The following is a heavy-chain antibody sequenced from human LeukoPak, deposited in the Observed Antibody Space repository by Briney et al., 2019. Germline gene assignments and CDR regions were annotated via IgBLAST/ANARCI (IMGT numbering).Heavy chain of an antibody. J-gene: IGHJ4*02. V-gene: IGHV1-2*02. CDR2: INPNSGGT. CDR3: ARDLTAAAGDY. D-gene: IGHD6-13*01. Sequence: GASVKVSCKASGYTFTGYYMHWVRQAPGQGLEWMGWINPNSGGTNYAQKFQGRVTMTRDTPISTAYMELSRLRSDDTTVYYCARDLTAAAGDYWGQGTLVTVSS. CDR1: GYTFTGYY.